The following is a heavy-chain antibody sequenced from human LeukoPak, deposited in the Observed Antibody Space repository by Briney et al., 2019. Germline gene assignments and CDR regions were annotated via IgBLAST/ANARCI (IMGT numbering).Heavy chain of an antibody. D-gene: IGHD1-26*01. CDR1: GFTFSSYA. CDR3: AKERGSGTYSIFLDY. V-gene: IGHV3-23*01. CDR2: ISGSGGST. J-gene: IGHJ4*02. Sequence: GGSLRLSCAASGFTFSSYAMSWVRQAPGKGREGVSPISGSGGSTYYADSVKGRFTISRDNSKNTLYLQMNSLRGGDTAVYYCAKERGSGTYSIFLDYWGQGTLITVSS.